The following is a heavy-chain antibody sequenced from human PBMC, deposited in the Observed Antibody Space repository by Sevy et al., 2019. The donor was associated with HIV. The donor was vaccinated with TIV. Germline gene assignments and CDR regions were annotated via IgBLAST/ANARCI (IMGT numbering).Heavy chain of an antibody. Sequence: ASVKVSCKASGYTFTRYYMHWVRQAPGQGLEWMGRINPNSGGTNYAQKFQGRVTMTRDTSISTAYMELSRLRSDDTAVYYCAREVVVIANRNWYFDLWGRGTLVTVSS. J-gene: IGHJ2*01. V-gene: IGHV1-2*06. CDR3: AREVVVIANRNWYFDL. CDR1: GYTFTRYY. D-gene: IGHD2-21*01. CDR2: INPNSGGT.